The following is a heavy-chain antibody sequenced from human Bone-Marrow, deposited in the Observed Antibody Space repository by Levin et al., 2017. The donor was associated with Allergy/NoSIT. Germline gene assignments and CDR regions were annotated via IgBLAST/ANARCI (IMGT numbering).Heavy chain of an antibody. CDR3: ARGELGSGYLFDY. CDR2: MYPNSDNA. CDR1: GYPFTSFD. J-gene: IGHJ4*02. D-gene: IGHD5-12*01. V-gene: IGHV1-8*01. Sequence: ASVKVSCTTSGYPFTSFDLTWVRQAPGPGLEWMGWMYPNSDNAGYAQKFQGRVTMTRNTSISTAYMELSSLRSEDTAIYYCARGELGSGYLFDYWGQGTLVTVSS.